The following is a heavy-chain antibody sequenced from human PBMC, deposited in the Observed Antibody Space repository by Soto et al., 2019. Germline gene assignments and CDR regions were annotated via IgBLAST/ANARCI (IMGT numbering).Heavy chain of an antibody. CDR1: GFTFDDYT. J-gene: IGHJ6*02. CDR2: ISWDGGST. V-gene: IGHV3-43*01. D-gene: IGHD3-3*01. CDR3: AKAYYDFWSGPYYYYGMDV. Sequence: GGSLRLSCAASGFTFDDYTMHWVRQAPGKGLEWVSLISWDGGSTYYADSVKGRFTISRDNSKNSLYLQMNSLRTEDTALYYCAKAYYDFWSGPYYYYGMDVWGQGTTVTVSS.